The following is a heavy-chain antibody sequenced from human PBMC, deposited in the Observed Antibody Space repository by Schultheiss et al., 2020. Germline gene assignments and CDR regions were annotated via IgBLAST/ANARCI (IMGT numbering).Heavy chain of an antibody. CDR2: ISSSSSYI. CDR3: ARVEAYSSGGDY. J-gene: IGHJ4*02. CDR1: GFTFSSYS. D-gene: IGHD6-19*01. V-gene: IGHV3-21*04. Sequence: CGSLRLPCAASGFTFSSYSMNWVRQAPGKGLEWVSSISSSSSYIYYADSVKGRFTISRDNAKNSLYLQMNSLRAEDTAVYYCARVEAYSSGGDYWGQGTLVTVSS.